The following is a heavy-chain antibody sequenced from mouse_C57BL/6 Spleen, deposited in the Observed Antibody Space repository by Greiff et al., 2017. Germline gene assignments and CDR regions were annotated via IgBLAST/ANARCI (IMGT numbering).Heavy chain of an antibody. CDR3: TTNSGSLFDY. CDR2: IDPENGDT. CDR1: GFNIKDDY. Sequence: EVQLQQSGAELVRPGASVKLSCTASGFNIKDDYMHWVKQRPEQGLEWIGWIDPENGDTEYASKFQGKATITADTSSNTAYLQLSSLTSEDTAVXYCTTNSGSLFDYWGQGTTLTVSS. V-gene: IGHV14-4*01. J-gene: IGHJ2*01. D-gene: IGHD1-1*01.